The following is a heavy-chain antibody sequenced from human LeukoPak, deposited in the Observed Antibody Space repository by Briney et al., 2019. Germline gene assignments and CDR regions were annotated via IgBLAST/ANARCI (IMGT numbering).Heavy chain of an antibody. V-gene: IGHV3-30*18. J-gene: IGHJ6*03. D-gene: IGHD3-10*01. Sequence: GGSLRLSCAASGFTFSSYGMHWVRQAPGKGLEWVAVISYDGSNKYYADSVRGRFTISRDNSKNTLYLQMNSLRAEDTAVYYCAKESMVRGVTGYYYYMDVWGKGTTVTVSS. CDR1: GFTFSSYG. CDR2: ISYDGSNK. CDR3: AKESMVRGVTGYYYYMDV.